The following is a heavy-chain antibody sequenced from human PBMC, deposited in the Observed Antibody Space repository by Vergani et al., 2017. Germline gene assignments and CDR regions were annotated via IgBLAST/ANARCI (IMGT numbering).Heavy chain of an antibody. J-gene: IGHJ4*02. CDR1: GFTSSYYG. CDR3: AKYLRDSTDGLPDS. D-gene: IGHD2-21*02. CDR2: ISYDGTQK. V-gene: IGHV3-30*18. Sequence: QVHLVESGGGVVQPGRSLRLSCVVSGFTSSYYGMHWVRQAPGKGLEWVAVISYDGTQKYYADSVKGRFTISRDNSKSTLYLQMDSLRSEDTALYYCAKYLRDSTDGLPDSWGPGTLVIVSS.